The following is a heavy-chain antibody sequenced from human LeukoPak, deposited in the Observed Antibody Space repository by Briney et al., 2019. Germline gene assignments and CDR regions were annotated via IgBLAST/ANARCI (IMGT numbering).Heavy chain of an antibody. CDR3: AREGGIRNGFDY. CDR1: GFIFTDYG. J-gene: IGHJ4*02. CDR2: IRYDGSDK. V-gene: IGHV3-30*02. Sequence: GGSLRLSCAASGFIFTDYGMHWVRQAPGKGLEWLTFIRYDGSDKYYADSAKGRFTISRDNAKNSLYLQMNSLRAEDTAVYYCAREGGIRNGFDYWGQGTLVTVSS. D-gene: IGHD1-1*01.